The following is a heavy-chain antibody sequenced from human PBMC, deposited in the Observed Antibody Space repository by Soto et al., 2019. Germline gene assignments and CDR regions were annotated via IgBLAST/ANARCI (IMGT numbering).Heavy chain of an antibody. D-gene: IGHD1-7*01. J-gene: IGHJ4*02. V-gene: IGHV5-51*01. CDR2: IYPGDSDT. CDR1: AYSFTTYW. CDR3: TRSMGTNSPSVFDY. Sequence: GECLKISCKGSAYSFTTYWIRLARQMPGKGLEWMGIIYPGDSDTRYSPSFQGQVTISADKSISTAYLQSSSLKASDTAMYYCTRSMGTNSPSVFDYWGQGTLVTVSS.